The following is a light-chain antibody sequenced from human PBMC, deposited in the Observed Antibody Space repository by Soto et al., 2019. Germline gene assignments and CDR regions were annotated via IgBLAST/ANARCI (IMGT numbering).Light chain of an antibody. CDR2: DAS. CDR3: QQYHNWPIT. Sequence: EIVLTQSPGTLSLSPGERATLSCRASQSVSSNLAWHQQKPGQAPRILMYDASTRATVIPARFSGSGSGTEFTLTISSLQSEDFAVYYCQQYHNWPITFGQGTRLEI. CDR1: QSVSSN. V-gene: IGKV3-15*01. J-gene: IGKJ5*01.